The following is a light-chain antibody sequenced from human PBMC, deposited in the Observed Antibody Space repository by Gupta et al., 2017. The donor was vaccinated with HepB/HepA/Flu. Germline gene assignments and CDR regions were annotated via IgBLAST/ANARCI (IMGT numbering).Light chain of an antibody. J-gene: IGKJ4*01. V-gene: IGKV1-9*01. CDR2: AAS. CDR1: QGISSY. CDR3: QQLYSSPLT. Sequence: DIQLTQSPSFLSASVGDRVTITCRASQGISSYLAWYQQKPGKAPKLLIYAASTLHSGVPSRFSGSGSGTEFTLTISSLQPEDFATYYCQQLYSSPLTFGGGTRVEIK.